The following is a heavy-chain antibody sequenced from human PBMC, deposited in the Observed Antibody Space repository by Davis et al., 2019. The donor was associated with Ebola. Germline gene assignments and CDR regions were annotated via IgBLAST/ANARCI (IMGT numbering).Heavy chain of an antibody. CDR2: IYYSGST. CDR1: GGSISSYY. J-gene: IGHJ5*02. Sequence: PGGSLRLSCTVSGGSISSYYWSWIRQPPGKGLEWIGYIYYSGSTNYNPSLKSRVTISVDTSKNQFSLKLSSVTAADTAVYYCARQYTDDYNWNYRNHWFDPWGQGTLVTVSS. CDR3: ARQYTDDYNWNYRNHWFDP. V-gene: IGHV4-59*08. D-gene: IGHD1-7*01.